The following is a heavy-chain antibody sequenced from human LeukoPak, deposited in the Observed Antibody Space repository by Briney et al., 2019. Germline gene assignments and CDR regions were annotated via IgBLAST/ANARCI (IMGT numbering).Heavy chain of an antibody. Sequence: ASVKVSCKASGYSFISYGISWVRQAPGQGLEWMGWISAYNGNTENAQKLQGRVTMTTDTSTSTAYMELRSLRSDDTAVYYCARDGVTGLTSFDYWGQGTLVTVSS. CDR3: ARDGVTGLTSFDY. CDR1: GYSFISYG. D-gene: IGHD3-9*01. J-gene: IGHJ4*02. CDR2: ISAYNGNT. V-gene: IGHV1-18*01.